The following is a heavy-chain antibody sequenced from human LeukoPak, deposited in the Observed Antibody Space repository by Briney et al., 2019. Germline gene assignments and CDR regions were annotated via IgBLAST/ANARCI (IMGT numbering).Heavy chain of an antibody. CDR2: FSGSGGST. D-gene: IGHD4-23*01. J-gene: IGHJ4*02. CDR1: GFTFSSYA. Sequence: PGGSLRLSCAASGFTFSSYAMSWVRQAPGKGLEWVSAFSGSGGSTYYADSVKGRFTISRDNSKNTLYLQMNSLGAEDTAVYYCAKDRAYYGGNSLDYWGQGTLVTVSS. V-gene: IGHV3-23*01. CDR3: AKDRAYYGGNSLDY.